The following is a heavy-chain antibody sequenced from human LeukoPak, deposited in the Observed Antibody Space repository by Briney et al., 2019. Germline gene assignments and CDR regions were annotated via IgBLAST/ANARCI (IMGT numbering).Heavy chain of an antibody. V-gene: IGHV3-11*01. CDR3: ARSARLLVGYYFDY. CDR2: ISSSGSSI. J-gene: IGHJ4*02. CDR1: GFTFSDYY. D-gene: IGHD2-2*01. Sequence: PGGSLRLSCAASGFTFSDYYMSWIRQAPGEGLEWISYISSSGSSIYYADSVKGRFTISRDNAKNSLYLQMNSLRAEDTAVYYCARSARLLVGYYFDYWGQGTLVTVSS.